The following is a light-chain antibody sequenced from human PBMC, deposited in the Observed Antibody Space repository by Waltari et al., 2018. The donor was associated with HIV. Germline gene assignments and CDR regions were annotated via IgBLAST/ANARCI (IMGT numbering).Light chain of an antibody. Sequence: MTQSPYSLSASVGDRVNITCRASRDIGTYLNWYQQKPGHAPKLLVYAASRLQSGVPERFTGSGDGTDFTLNITSIQSKDSATNNCQQRYSTLRTFGQGTKM. V-gene: IGKV1-39*01. CDR3: QQRYSTLRT. CDR2: AAS. J-gene: IGKJ1*01. CDR1: RDIGTY.